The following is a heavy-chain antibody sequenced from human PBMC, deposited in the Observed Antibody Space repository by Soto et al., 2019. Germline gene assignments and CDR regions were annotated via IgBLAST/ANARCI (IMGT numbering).Heavy chain of an antibody. V-gene: IGHV6-1*01. CDR3: ARGVYDTSVGTAFDI. D-gene: IGHD3-22*01. Sequence: TLSLTCSLSGDSVCSGTVVWNWIRLSPSRGLAWLGRTYYRSKLYHESVVFVQSRISINPDTSKNQYSLQLNSVTPEDTAVYYSARGVYDTSVGTAFDIWGQGTQVTVSS. CDR1: GDSVCSGTVV. J-gene: IGHJ3*02. CDR2: TYYRSKLYH.